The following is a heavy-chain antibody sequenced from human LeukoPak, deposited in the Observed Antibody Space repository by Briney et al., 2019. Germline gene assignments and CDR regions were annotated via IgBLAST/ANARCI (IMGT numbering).Heavy chain of an antibody. CDR3: ARRYYGSATYRLPYDY. CDR1: GFTFSDYS. V-gene: IGHV3-21*01. J-gene: IGHJ4*02. D-gene: IGHD3-22*01. CDR2: ISSSSSYI. Sequence: PGGSLRLSCAASGFTFSDYSMNWVRQAPGKGLEWVSSISSSSSYIYYADSAKGRFTISRDNAENSLYLQMSSLRAEDTAVYYCARRYYGSATYRLPYDYWGQGTLVTVSS.